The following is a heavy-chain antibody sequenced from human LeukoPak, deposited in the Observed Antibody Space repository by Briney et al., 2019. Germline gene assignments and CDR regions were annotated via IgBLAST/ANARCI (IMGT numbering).Heavy chain of an antibody. V-gene: IGHV3-23*01. CDR2: ISGSGGST. Sequence: GGSLRLSCAASGFTFSSYAMSWVRQAPGKELEWVSAISGSGGSTYYADSVKGRFTISRDNAKNSLYLQMNSLRAEDTAVYYCARVGGATDYWGQGTLVTVSS. CDR1: GFTFSSYA. J-gene: IGHJ4*02. CDR3: ARVGGATDY. D-gene: IGHD3-10*01.